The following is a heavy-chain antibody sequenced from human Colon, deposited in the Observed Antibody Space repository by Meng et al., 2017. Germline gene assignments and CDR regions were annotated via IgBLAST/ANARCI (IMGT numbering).Heavy chain of an antibody. D-gene: IGHD1/OR15-1a*01. CDR3: ARDYGTSRPFEY. J-gene: IGHJ4*02. V-gene: IGHV6-1*01. CDR2: TYYRSKGDN. CDR1: GERGSCTGAA. Sequence: QVQLQRAGPGLVKPSQTLSLTCASSGERGSCTGAAWNWIRQSQSRGLGGLGRTYYRSKGDNDYAVSVKGRIAINPDTSKNQFFLQLNSVTPEDTAVYYCARDYGTSRPFEYWGQGILVTVSS.